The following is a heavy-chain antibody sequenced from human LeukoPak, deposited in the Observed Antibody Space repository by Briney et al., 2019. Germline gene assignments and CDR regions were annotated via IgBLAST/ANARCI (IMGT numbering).Heavy chain of an antibody. D-gene: IGHD3-16*01. Sequence: SETLSLTCTVSGDSISSSLYYWAWIRQPPGKGLEWIGIICYNGNSYYNPSLESRVTISVDTSKNQFSLMLRSVTAADTAVYYCVRSRYASRNFDSYGHWGQGTLVTVSS. V-gene: IGHV4-39*01. J-gene: IGHJ5*02. CDR1: GDSISSSLYY. CDR3: VRSRYASRNFDSYGH. CDR2: ICYNGNS.